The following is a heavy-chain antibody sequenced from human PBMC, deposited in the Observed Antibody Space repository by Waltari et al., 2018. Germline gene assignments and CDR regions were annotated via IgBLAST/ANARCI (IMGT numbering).Heavy chain of an antibody. CDR3: ARGNWSDGLGNNWYYYYVLDV. Sequence: QVQLVQSGAEVRKPGSSVKVSCKASGGTFSSYAMTWVRQAPGQGLEWVGGIIPIFGLANYAQKFQGRVTITADESRSTAYMELSSLRSEDTAVYYCARGNWSDGLGNNWYYYYVLDVWGQGTTVTVSS. V-gene: IGHV1-69*12. J-gene: IGHJ6*02. D-gene: IGHD1-1*01. CDR2: IIPIFGLA. CDR1: GGTFSSYA.